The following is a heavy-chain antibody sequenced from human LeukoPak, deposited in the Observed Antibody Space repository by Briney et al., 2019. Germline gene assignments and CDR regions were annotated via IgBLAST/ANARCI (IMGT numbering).Heavy chain of an antibody. CDR2: IRYDGSNK. V-gene: IGHV3-30*02. CDR1: GFTFHNFA. CDR3: AKGTLSSSWYFDY. J-gene: IGHJ4*02. Sequence: GGSLRLSCVASGFTFHNFAMHWVRQAPGKGLEWVAFIRYDGSNKYYADSVKGRFTISRDNSKNTLYLQMNSLRAEDTAVYYCAKGTLSSSWYFDYWGQGTLVTVSS. D-gene: IGHD6-13*01.